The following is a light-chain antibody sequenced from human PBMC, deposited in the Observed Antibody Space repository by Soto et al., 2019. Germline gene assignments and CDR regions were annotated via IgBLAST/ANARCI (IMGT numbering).Light chain of an antibody. J-gene: IGKJ1*01. CDR1: QGISSY. V-gene: IGKV1-9*01. Sequence: IQLTQSPSSLSASVGDRVTITCRASQGISSYLAWYQQKPGEAPKLLIYAASTLQSGVPSRFSGSGSGTDFTLTISSLQPEDFATYYCQQLNSYPRTFGRGTKVDIK. CDR2: AAS. CDR3: QQLNSYPRT.